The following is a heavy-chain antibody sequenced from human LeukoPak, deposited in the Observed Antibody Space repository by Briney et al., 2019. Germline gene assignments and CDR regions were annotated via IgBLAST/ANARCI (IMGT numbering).Heavy chain of an antibody. V-gene: IGHV3-7*01. CDR1: GFTFSSYW. CDR2: IKQDGSEK. J-gene: IGHJ4*02. D-gene: IGHD5-18*01. Sequence: PGGSLRLSCAASGFTFSSYWMSWVRQAPGKGLEWVANIKQDGSEKYYVDSVKGRFTISRDNAKNSLYLQMNSLRAEDTAVYYCARDHRAGYSYGEDYWGQGTLVTVSS. CDR3: ARDHRAGYSYGEDY.